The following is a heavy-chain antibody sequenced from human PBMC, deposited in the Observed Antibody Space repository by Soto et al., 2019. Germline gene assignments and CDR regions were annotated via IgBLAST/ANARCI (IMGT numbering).Heavy chain of an antibody. CDR3: ARVVPGAEAWFGP. CDR2: ISLYSDGT. CDR1: GYTFSNYG. Sequence: ASVTVSCMPSGYTFSNYGITWVRQAPGQPLEWLGWISLYSDGTSYAQKFRARVSMTTDTSTTTAYMQLRSLRSDDTAVYYCARVVPGAEAWFGPWGQGTRVTV. J-gene: IGHJ5*02. V-gene: IGHV1-18*01.